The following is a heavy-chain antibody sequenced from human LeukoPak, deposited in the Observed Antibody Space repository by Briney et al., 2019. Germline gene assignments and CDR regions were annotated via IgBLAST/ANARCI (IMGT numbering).Heavy chain of an antibody. V-gene: IGHV4-39*01. CDR3: ARHVTPYDSSGYYLAYYFDY. CDR2: IYYSGSP. J-gene: IGHJ4*02. CDR1: GGSISGTNYY. Sequence: SETLSLTCSVSGGSISGTNYYWGWIRQPPGKGLEWIGSIYYSGSPYYSPSLKSRVTISVDTSKKQFSLKLSSVTAADTAVYYCARHVTPYDSSGYYLAYYFDYWGQGTLATVSS. D-gene: IGHD3-22*01.